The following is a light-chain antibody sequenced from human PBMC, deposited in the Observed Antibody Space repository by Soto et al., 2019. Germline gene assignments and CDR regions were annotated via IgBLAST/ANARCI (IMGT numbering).Light chain of an antibody. J-gene: IGLJ2*01. V-gene: IGLV2-14*01. Sequence: QSVLTQPASVSGSPGQSITISCIGTSSDIGAYNYVSWFQQYAGKAPKCVIYDVNQWPSGDPSRFSGSKSGNMASLTISGLQAEDEAAYSCTSYTTANTLVVGGGTKLTV. CDR1: SSDIGAYNY. CDR2: DVN. CDR3: TSYTTANTLV.